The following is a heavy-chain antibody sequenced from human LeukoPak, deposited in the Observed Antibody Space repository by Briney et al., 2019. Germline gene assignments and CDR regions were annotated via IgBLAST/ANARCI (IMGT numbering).Heavy chain of an antibody. Sequence: SETLSLTCTVSGASISSSSYYWGWIRQPPGKGPEWIGTIYYSESTYYNPSLKSRVTISVDTSKNHQFSLKLSSVTAADTAVYYCARQGFGEWDAFNIWGQGTMVTVSS. J-gene: IGHJ3*02. V-gene: IGHV4-39*01. CDR3: ARQGFGEWDAFNI. CDR2: IYYSEST. D-gene: IGHD3-10*01. CDR1: GASISSSSYY.